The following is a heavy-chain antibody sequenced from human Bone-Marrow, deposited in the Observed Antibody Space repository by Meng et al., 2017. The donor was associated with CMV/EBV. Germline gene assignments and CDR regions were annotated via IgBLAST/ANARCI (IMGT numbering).Heavy chain of an antibody. J-gene: IGHJ4*02. CDR2: INHSGST. CDR3: AREHPYSNYDPFDY. D-gene: IGHD4-11*01. Sequence: GSLRLSCAASGFIFSNYWMSWIRQPPGKGLEWIGEINHSGSTNYNPSLKSRVTISVDTSKNQFSLKLSSVTAADTAVYYCAREHPYSNYDPFDYWGQGTLVTVSS. V-gene: IGHV4-34*01. CDR1: GFIFSNYW.